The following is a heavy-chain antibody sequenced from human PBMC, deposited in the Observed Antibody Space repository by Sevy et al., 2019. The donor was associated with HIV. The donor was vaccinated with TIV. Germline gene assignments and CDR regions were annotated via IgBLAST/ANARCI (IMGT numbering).Heavy chain of an antibody. CDR3: AKGKGATPRRSHYYGMDV. D-gene: IGHD1-26*01. CDR1: GFTFSSYG. CDR2: ISYDGSTK. Sequence: GGSLRLSCAASGFTFSSYGMHWVRQAPGKGLEWVAVISYDGSTKYYADSVKGRFTISRDNSKNTLYLQMNSLRAEDTAVYYCAKGKGATPRRSHYYGMDVWGQGTTVTVSS. J-gene: IGHJ6*02. V-gene: IGHV3-30*18.